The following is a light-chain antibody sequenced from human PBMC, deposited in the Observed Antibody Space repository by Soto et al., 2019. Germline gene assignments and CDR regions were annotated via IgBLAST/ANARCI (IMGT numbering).Light chain of an antibody. J-gene: IGKJ1*01. CDR1: QGVSRK. Sequence: DIVMPQSPATLSVAPGERVTFSCRASQGVSRKLAWYQHKPGQAPRLLISGASTGATGIPARFSGSGSGTEFTLTISSLQSEDSAVYFCQQYNNWPRTFGQGTKVDI. CDR2: GAS. V-gene: IGKV3-15*01. CDR3: QQYNNWPRT.